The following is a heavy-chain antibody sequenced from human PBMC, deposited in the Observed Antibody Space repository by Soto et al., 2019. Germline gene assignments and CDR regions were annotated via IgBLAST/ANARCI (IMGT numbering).Heavy chain of an antibody. CDR2: IYYSGIS. CDR1: GGSISSYY. CDR3: ARRYGSCFDY. J-gene: IGHJ4*02. Sequence: QVQLQESGPGLVKPSETLSLTCTVSGGSISSYYWSWIRQPPGKGLEWIGYIYYSGISNYNPALKSRVTISVDTSKNQFTLKLSSVTAADTAVYYSARRYGSCFDYWGQGTLVTVSS. V-gene: IGHV4-59*08. D-gene: IGHD5-18*01.